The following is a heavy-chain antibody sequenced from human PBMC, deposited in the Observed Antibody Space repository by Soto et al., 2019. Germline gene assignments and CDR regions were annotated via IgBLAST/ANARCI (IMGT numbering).Heavy chain of an antibody. CDR2: IRSKVNSYAT. Sequence: EVQLVESGGGLVQSGGSLKLSCAASGFTFSGSSMHWVRQASGKGLEWVGRIRSKVNSYATAYAASVEGRFIISRDDSNNTTYLQMNSLKTEDTAVYYCTRRGTDRWDSGIGYWGQGTLVTVSS. J-gene: IGHJ4*02. CDR3: TRRGTDRWDSGIGY. V-gene: IGHV3-73*02. CDR1: GFTFSGSS. D-gene: IGHD1-26*01.